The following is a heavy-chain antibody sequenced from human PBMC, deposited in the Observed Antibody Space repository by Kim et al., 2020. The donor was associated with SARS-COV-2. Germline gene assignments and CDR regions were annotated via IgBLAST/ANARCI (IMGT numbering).Heavy chain of an antibody. Sequence: GGSLRLSCAASGFTFSSYEMNWVRQAPGKGLEWVSYISSSGSTIYYADSVKGRFTISRDNAKNSLYLQMNSLRAEDTAVYYCARARARLMITFGGVIPYMDVGGQGTTVSVSS. J-gene: IGHJ6*02. V-gene: IGHV3-48*03. CDR3: ARARARLMITFGGVIPYMDV. D-gene: IGHD3-16*02. CDR1: GFTFSSYE. CDR2: ISSSGSTI.